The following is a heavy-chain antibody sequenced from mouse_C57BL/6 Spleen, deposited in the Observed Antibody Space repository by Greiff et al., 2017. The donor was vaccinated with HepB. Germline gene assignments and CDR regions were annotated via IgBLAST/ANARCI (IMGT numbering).Heavy chain of an antibody. D-gene: IGHD1-1*01. CDR1: GYTFTDYE. CDR2: IDPETGGT. J-gene: IGHJ2*01. Sequence: VQLQQSGAELVRPGASVTLSCKASGYTFTDYEMHWVKQTPVHGLEWIGAIDPETGGTAYNQKFKGKAILTADKSSSTAYMELRSLTSEDSAVYYCTRSGYYGSSYYWGQGTTLTVSS. V-gene: IGHV1-15*01. CDR3: TRSGYYGSSYY.